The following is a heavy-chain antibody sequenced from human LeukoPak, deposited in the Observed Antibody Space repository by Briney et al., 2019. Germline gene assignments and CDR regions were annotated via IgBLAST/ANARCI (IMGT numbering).Heavy chain of an antibody. J-gene: IGHJ4*02. V-gene: IGHV5-51*01. D-gene: IGHD2-2*01. CDR3: ARRQGCSSTSFPPDY. CDR2: IYPGDSDP. CDR1: GCGFTTYW. Sequence: GAALQISSRGAGCGFTTYWIGWGRQMPGKGLEGMGIIYPGDSDPLYPPSFQGQFPMSAANSINTAYLQWSSLKASDTAMYYCARRQGCSSTSFPPDYWGQGTLVTVSP.